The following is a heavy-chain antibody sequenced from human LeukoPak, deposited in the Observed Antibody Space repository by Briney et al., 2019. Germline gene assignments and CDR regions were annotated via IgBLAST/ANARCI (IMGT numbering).Heavy chain of an antibody. J-gene: IGHJ6*03. V-gene: IGHV4-34*01. CDR1: GVSFSGYY. Sequence: SETLSLTCAVYGVSFSGYYWSWIRQPPGKGLEWVGEINHSGGTNYNPSLKSRGTISVDTSKNQFSLKLSSVTAADTAMYYCARVGVQIVVVPAATTQTTYYYYMDVWGKGNTVTVSS. D-gene: IGHD2-2*01. CDR2: INHSGGT. CDR3: ARVGVQIVVVPAATTQTTYYYYMDV.